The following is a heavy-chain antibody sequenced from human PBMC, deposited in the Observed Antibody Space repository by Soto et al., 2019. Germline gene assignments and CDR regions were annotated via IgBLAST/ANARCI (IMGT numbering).Heavy chain of an antibody. V-gene: IGHV1-18*04. D-gene: IGHD3-22*01. CDR3: ARVDYYDSSGDYGY. CDR2: ISGYNGNT. J-gene: IGHJ4*02. CDR1: GYTFTIYG. Sequence: QVQLVQSGAEVKNPGASVKVSCKASGYTFTIYGISWVRQAPGQGLEGMGGISGYNGNTDYAQNLQDRVTLTTDASTSSVYMELRSLRSDDTAVYYCARVDYYDSSGDYGYWGQGTLITVSS.